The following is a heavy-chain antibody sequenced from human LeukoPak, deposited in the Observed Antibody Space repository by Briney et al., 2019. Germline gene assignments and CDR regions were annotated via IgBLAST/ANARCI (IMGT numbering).Heavy chain of an antibody. Sequence: SVKVSCKASGGTFSSYAISWVRQAPGQGLEWMGRIIPILGIANYAQKFQGRVTITADKSTSTAYMELRSLRSDDTAVYYCARDPLYCSGGSCYPKYYFDYWGQGTLVTVSS. CDR3: ARDPLYCSGGSCYPKYYFDY. CDR2: IIPILGIA. V-gene: IGHV1-69*04. CDR1: GGTFSSYA. D-gene: IGHD2-15*01. J-gene: IGHJ4*02.